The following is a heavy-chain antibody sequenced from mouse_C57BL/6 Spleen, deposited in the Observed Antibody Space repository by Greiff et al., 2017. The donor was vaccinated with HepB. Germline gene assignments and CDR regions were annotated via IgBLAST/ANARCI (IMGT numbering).Heavy chain of an antibody. D-gene: IGHD2-4*01. CDR1: GYTFTDYY. V-gene: IGHV1-26*01. CDR3: ARGGGLRVDY. Sequence: VQLQQSGPELVKPGASVKISCKASGYTFTDYYMNWVKQSHGKSLEWIGDINPNNGGTSYNQKFKGKATLTVDKSSSTAYMELRSLTSEDSAGYYCARGGGLRVDYWGQGTTLTVSS. J-gene: IGHJ2*01. CDR2: INPNNGGT.